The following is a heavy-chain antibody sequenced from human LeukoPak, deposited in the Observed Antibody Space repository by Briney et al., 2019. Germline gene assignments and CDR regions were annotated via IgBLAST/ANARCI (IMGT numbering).Heavy chain of an antibody. J-gene: IGHJ3*02. CDR3: ARDRKDDYVWGSYRPSAFDI. D-gene: IGHD3-16*02. CDR2: IKQDGSEK. V-gene: IGHV3-7*01. Sequence: GGSLRLSCAASGFTFSSYWMSWVRQAPGKGLEWVANIKQDGSEKYYVDSVKGRFTISRDNAKNSLYLQMNSLRAEDTAVYYCARDRKDDYVWGSYRPSAFDIWGQGTMVTVSS. CDR1: GFTFSSYW.